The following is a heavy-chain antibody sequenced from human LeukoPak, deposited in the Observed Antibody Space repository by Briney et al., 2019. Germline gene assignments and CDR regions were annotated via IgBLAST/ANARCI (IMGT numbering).Heavy chain of an antibody. Sequence: GGSLRLSCAASGFTFSSYSMNWVRQAPGKGLEWVSYISSSSSTIYYADSVKGRFTISRDNAKNSLYLQMNSLRAEDTAVYYCARAGGSWGYYYYGMDVWGQGTTVTVSS. J-gene: IGHJ6*02. CDR3: ARAGGSWGYYYYGMDV. D-gene: IGHD1-26*01. CDR2: ISSSSSTI. V-gene: IGHV3-48*04. CDR1: GFTFSSYS.